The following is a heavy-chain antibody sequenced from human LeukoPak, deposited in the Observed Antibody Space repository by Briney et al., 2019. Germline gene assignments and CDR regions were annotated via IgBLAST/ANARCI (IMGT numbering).Heavy chain of an antibody. CDR1: GGSISSSSYY. CDR3: AGDSSSVFAPQH. V-gene: IGHV4-39*07. J-gene: IGHJ1*01. Sequence: PSETLSLTCTVSGGSISSSSYYWGWIRQPPGKGLEWIGSIYYSRSTYYNPSLKSRVTISVDTSKNQFSLKLSSVTAADTAVYYCAGDSSSVFAPQHWGQGTLVTVSS. CDR2: IYYSRST. D-gene: IGHD6-13*01.